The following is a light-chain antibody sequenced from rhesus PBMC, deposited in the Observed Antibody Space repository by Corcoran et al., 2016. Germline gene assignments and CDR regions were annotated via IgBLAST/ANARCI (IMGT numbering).Light chain of an antibody. CDR1: QSLLYSSNNKNY. CDR2: WAT. CDR3: QQYYGSPLT. J-gene: IGKJ4*01. V-gene: IGKV4-1*01. Sequence: DIVMTQSPDSLAVSLGERVTINCKSSQSLLYSSNNKNYLAWYQQKPGQPPKLLIYWATARESGVPNLFSGSGSGTDFTLTISGLQAEDVAVYYCQQYYGSPLTFGGGTKVEIK.